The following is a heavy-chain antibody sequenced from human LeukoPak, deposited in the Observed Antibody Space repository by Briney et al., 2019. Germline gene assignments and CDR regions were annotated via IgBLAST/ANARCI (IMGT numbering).Heavy chain of an antibody. J-gene: IGHJ4*02. CDR3: ARGWGAAAATPRGY. Sequence: GGSLRLSCAASGFTFSSYSMNWVRQAPGKGLEWVSSISSSSSYIYYADSVKGRFTISRDNAKNSLYLQMNSMRAEDTAVYYFARGWGAAAATPRGYWGQGTLVTVSS. CDR1: GFTFSSYS. D-gene: IGHD6-13*01. CDR2: ISSSSSYI. V-gene: IGHV3-21*01.